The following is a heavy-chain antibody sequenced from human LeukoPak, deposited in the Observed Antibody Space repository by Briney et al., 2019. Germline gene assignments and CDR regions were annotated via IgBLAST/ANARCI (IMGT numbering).Heavy chain of an antibody. V-gene: IGHV3-23*01. J-gene: IGHJ4*02. D-gene: IGHD4-17*01. CDR2: ISGSGAST. CDR1: GFTFSSYA. CDR3: AKTDYGDSYFDY. Sequence: GGSLRLSCAASGFTFSSYAMSWVRQAPGKGLEWVSAISGSGASTYYADSVKGRFTISRDNSKNTLYLQMNSLRAEDTAVYYCAKTDYGDSYFDYWGQGTLVTVSS.